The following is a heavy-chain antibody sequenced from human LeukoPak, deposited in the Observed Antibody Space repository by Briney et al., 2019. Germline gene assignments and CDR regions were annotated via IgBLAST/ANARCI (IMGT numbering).Heavy chain of an antibody. V-gene: IGHV1-69*05. Sequence: SVKVSCKASGGTFSSYAISWVRQAPGQGLEWMGRIIPIFGTANYAQKFQGRVTITTDESTSTAYMELSSLRSEDTAVYYCASTSCPGCWFDPWGQGTLVTVSS. CDR1: GGTFSSYA. D-gene: IGHD2-2*01. CDR3: ASTSCPGCWFDP. CDR2: IIPIFGTA. J-gene: IGHJ5*02.